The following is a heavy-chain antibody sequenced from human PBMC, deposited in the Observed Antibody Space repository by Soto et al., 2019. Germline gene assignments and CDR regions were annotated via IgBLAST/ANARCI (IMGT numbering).Heavy chain of an antibody. J-gene: IGHJ4*02. CDR3: ARDRGYYGSGALGY. CDR2: IYYSGST. V-gene: IGHV4-59*01. D-gene: IGHD3-10*01. Sequence: PSETLSLTCTVSGGSISSYYWSWIRQPPGKGLEWIGYIYYSGSTNYNPSLKSRVTISVDTSKNQFSLKLSSVTAADTAVYYCARDRGYYGSGALGYWGQGTLVTVSS. CDR1: GGSISSYY.